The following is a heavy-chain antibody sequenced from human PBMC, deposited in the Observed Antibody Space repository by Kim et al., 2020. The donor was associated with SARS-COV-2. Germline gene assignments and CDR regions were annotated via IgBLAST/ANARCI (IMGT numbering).Heavy chain of an antibody. V-gene: IGHV4-59*08. Sequence: SETLSLTCTVSGGSISSYYWSWIRQPPGKGLEWIGYIYYSGSTNYNPSLKSRVTISVDTSKNQFSLKLSSVTAADTAVYYCARHNAIVVVPAARVFDWFDPWGQGTLVTVSS. CDR1: GGSISSYY. J-gene: IGHJ5*02. CDR2: IYYSGST. D-gene: IGHD2-2*01. CDR3: ARHNAIVVVPAARVFDWFDP.